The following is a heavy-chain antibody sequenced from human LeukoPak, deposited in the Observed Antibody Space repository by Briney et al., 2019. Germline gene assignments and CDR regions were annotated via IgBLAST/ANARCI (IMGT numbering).Heavy chain of an antibody. CDR2: ISSSGSTI. V-gene: IGHV3-48*03. CDR1: GFTFSSYE. Sequence: GGSLRLSCAASGFTFSSYEMNWVRQAPGKGLEWVSYISSSGSTIYYADSVKGRFTISRDNAKNSLYLQMNSLRADDTAVYYCASPVGFWSGTDDYWGQGTLVTVSS. CDR3: ASPVGFWSGTDDY. J-gene: IGHJ4*02. D-gene: IGHD3-3*01.